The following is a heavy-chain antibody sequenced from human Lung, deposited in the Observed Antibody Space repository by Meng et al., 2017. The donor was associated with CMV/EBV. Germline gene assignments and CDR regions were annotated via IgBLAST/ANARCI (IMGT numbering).Heavy chain of an antibody. CDR2: VSHDGTNE. Sequence: RISCAASTFTFSSFIIHWVRQAPGRGLEWVTVVSHDGTNEYYADSVNGRFTCSRDNSRRILYLQMNRMGVEDTAVYYCATDGSRSPYYSYVMDCWRQGXTVTVSS. J-gene: IGHJ6*02. CDR1: TFTFSSFI. V-gene: IGHV3-30*03. CDR3: ATDGSRSPYYSYVMDC. D-gene: IGHD2-2*01.